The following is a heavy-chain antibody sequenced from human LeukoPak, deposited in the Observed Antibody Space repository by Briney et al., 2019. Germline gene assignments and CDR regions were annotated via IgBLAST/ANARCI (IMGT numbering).Heavy chain of an antibody. CDR3: AKHVSGSMFYFDY. CDR2: ISGTGYNT. CDR1: GFTFRNCA. Sequence: GGSLRLSCAASGFTFRNCAMSGVRQAPGKGLEWVSGISGTGYNTYYADSMKGRFTISRDNSKNTLYLQMNSLGAEDTAVYYCAKHVSGSMFYFDYWGQRTLVTVSS. J-gene: IGHJ4*02. D-gene: IGHD3-10*01. V-gene: IGHV3-23*01.